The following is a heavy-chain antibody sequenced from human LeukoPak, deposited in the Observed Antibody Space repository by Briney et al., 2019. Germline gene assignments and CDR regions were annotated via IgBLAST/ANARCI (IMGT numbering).Heavy chain of an antibody. CDR1: GFTFSNYA. D-gene: IGHD3-10*01. CDR2: ISYDGGNK. V-gene: IGHV3-30*04. Sequence: PGGSLRLSCAASGFTFSNYALHWVRQAPGEGLEWVAVISYDGGNKDYTDSVKGRFTISRDNSKNTLYLQMSSLRGEDTAVYYCARDPQNRGWRNYFDYWGQGTLVTVSS. J-gene: IGHJ4*02. CDR3: ARDPQNRGWRNYFDY.